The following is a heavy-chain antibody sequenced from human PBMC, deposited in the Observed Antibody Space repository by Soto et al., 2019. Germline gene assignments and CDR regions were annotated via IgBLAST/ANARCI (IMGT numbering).Heavy chain of an antibody. D-gene: IGHD3-22*01. CDR2: IYAGTIT. CDR3: ARIPYDNSGTIFDY. CDR1: GFSFSSHA. J-gene: IGHJ4*02. V-gene: IGHV3-23*03. Sequence: PGGSLRLSCAASGFSFSSHAMSWVRQAPGKGLEWVSVIYAGTITYYADSVKGRFTIYRDNSKNALNLEMNSLRVEDTAVYYCARIPYDNSGTIFDYWGQGTLVTVSS.